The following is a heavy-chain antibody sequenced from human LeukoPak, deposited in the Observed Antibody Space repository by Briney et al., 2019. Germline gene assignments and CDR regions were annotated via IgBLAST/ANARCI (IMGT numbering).Heavy chain of an antibody. D-gene: IGHD4-17*01. Sequence: GGSLRLSCAASGFTFSSYSMNWVRQAPGKGLEWVSYISSSSSSIYYADSVKGRFTISRDNAKNSPYLQMNSLRAEDTAVYYCAGHYGDLRGRQAFDIWGQGTMVTVSS. J-gene: IGHJ3*02. V-gene: IGHV3-48*01. CDR1: GFTFSSYS. CDR3: AGHYGDLRGRQAFDI. CDR2: ISSSSSSI.